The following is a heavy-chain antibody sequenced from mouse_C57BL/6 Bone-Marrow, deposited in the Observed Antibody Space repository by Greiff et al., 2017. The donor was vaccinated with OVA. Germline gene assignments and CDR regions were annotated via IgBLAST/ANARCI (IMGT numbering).Heavy chain of an antibody. D-gene: IGHD1-1*01. CDR3: ARMGYYGSRRAMDY. Sequence: VQLQQSGSELRSPGSSVKLSCKDFDSEVFPIAYMSWVRQKPGHGFEWIGGILPSIGRTIYGEKFEDKATLDADTLSNTAYLELNSLTSEDSAIYYCARMGYYGSRRAMDYWGQGTSVTVSS. V-gene: IGHV15-2*01. CDR1: DSEVFPIAY. J-gene: IGHJ4*01. CDR2: ILPSIGRT.